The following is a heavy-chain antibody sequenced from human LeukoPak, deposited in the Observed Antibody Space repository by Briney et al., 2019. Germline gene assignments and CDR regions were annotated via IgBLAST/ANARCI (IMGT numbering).Heavy chain of an antibody. Sequence: SETLSLTCSVSGGSINSYYWSWIRQPPGKGLEWIGYIYYSGSTNYNPSLKSRVTISVDTSKNQFSLKLSSVTAADTAVYYCAGVHNWFDPWGQGTLVTVSS. CDR2: IYYSGST. D-gene: IGHD3-10*01. V-gene: IGHV4-59*08. J-gene: IGHJ5*02. CDR3: AGVHNWFDP. CDR1: GGSINSYY.